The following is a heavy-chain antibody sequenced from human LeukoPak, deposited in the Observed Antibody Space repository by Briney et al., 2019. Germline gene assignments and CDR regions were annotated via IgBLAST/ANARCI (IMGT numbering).Heavy chain of an antibody. D-gene: IGHD6-19*01. CDR1: RFTFSSYA. J-gene: IGHJ3*02. CDR3: ARVGGIAVAGEAFDI. Sequence: GGSLRLSCAASRFTFSSYAMHWVRQAPGKGLEWVANIKQDGSEKYYVDSVKGRFTISRDNAKNSLYLQMNSLRAEDTAVYYCARVGGIAVAGEAFDIWGQGTMVTVSS. CDR2: IKQDGSEK. V-gene: IGHV3-7*03.